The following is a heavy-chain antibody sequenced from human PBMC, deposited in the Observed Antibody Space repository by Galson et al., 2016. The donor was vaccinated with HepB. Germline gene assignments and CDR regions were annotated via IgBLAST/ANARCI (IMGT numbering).Heavy chain of an antibody. J-gene: IGHJ1*01. Sequence: SVKVSCKASGYTFTRYYMHWVRQAPGQGLEWMGIINPNGGSTSYSQKFQGRVTMTRDTSTSTVYMELSSLRSEDTAVYYCARASSRDSSSWYGAEYFQHVGQATLVTVSS. CDR2: INPNGGST. V-gene: IGHV1-46*01. CDR3: ARASSRDSSSWYGAEYFQH. D-gene: IGHD6-13*01. CDR1: GYTFTRYY.